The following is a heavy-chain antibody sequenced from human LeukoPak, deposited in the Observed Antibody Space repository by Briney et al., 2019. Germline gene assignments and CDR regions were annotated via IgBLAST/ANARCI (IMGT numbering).Heavy chain of an antibody. V-gene: IGHV3-21*01. Sequence: GGSLRLSCAASGFTFSSYSMNWVRQAPGKGLEWVSSISSSSSYIYYADSVKGRFTISGDNAKNSLYLQMNSLRAEDTAVYYCARGLTGYCSGGSCYDGDYWGQGTLVTVSS. CDR1: GFTFSSYS. J-gene: IGHJ4*02. CDR2: ISSSSSYI. CDR3: ARGLTGYCSGGSCYDGDY. D-gene: IGHD2-15*01.